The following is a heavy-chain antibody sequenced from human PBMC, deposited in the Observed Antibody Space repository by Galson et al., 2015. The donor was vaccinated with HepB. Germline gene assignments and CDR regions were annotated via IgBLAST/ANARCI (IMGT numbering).Heavy chain of an antibody. CDR3: ARDSAEYSYGHLGYFDY. D-gene: IGHD5-18*01. CDR2: IWYDGSNK. Sequence: SLRLSCAASGFTFSSYGTHWVRQAPGKGLEWVAVIWYDGSNKYYADSVKGRFTISRDNSKNTLYLQMNSLRAEDTAVYYCARDSAEYSYGHLGYFDYWGQGTLVTVSS. CDR1: GFTFSSYG. V-gene: IGHV3-33*08. J-gene: IGHJ4*02.